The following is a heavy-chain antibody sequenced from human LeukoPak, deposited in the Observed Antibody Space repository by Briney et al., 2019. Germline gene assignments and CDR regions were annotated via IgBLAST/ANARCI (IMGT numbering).Heavy chain of an antibody. V-gene: IGHV3-53*01. Sequence: PGGSLRLSCAASGLTFSSYAMSWVRQAPGKGLEGVSVIYSGGSTYYADSVKGRFTISRDNSKNTLYLQMNSLRAEDTAVYYCARGGPIVGAQYNWFDPWGQGTLVTVSS. D-gene: IGHD1-26*01. CDR3: ARGGPIVGAQYNWFDP. CDR1: GLTFSSYA. CDR2: IYSGGST. J-gene: IGHJ5*02.